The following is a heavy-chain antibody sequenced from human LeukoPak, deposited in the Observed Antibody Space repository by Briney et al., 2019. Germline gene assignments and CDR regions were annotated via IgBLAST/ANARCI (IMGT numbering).Heavy chain of an antibody. V-gene: IGHV3-23*01. D-gene: IGHD3-22*01. Sequence: GGSLRLSRAASGFTFSSYAMGWVRQAPGKGLEWVSAISGSGGSTYYADSVKGRFTISRDNSKNTLYLQMNSLRAEDTAVYCCAKAQIVTYYYDSSGYQLDYWGQGTLVTVSS. CDR1: GFTFSSYA. J-gene: IGHJ4*02. CDR2: ISGSGGST. CDR3: AKAQIVTYYYDSSGYQLDY.